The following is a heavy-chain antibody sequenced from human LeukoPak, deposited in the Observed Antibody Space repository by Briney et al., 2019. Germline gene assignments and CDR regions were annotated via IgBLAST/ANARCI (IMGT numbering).Heavy chain of an antibody. CDR1: GFRFSDYY. Sequence: PGGSLRLSCGTSGFRFSDYYMMWIRQAPGKGPEWVAHISSSAATTLYADSVKGRFTVSRDNAKNSLYLEMTSLRPEDTAVYYCARDRGSTVTTVGYWGQGTLVTVSS. CDR3: ARDRGSTVTTVGY. CDR2: ISSSAATT. V-gene: IGHV3-11*04. J-gene: IGHJ4*02. D-gene: IGHD4-17*01.